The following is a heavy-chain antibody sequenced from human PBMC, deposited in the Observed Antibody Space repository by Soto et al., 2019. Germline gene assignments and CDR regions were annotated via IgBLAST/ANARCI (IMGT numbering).Heavy chain of an antibody. CDR1: GFTFSDYA. J-gene: IGHJ4*02. D-gene: IGHD3-16*01. CDR3: ARGGRWLQGNDY. V-gene: IGHV3-30-3*01. CDR2: ISYDGSNK. Sequence: QVQVVESGGGVVQPGRSLRLSCAASGFTFSDYALHWVRQAPGKGLEWVAVISYDGSNKYYANSVKGRFTISRDNSKNTLYLQMNSLRADDTAVYYGARGGRWLQGNDYWGQGTLVTVSS.